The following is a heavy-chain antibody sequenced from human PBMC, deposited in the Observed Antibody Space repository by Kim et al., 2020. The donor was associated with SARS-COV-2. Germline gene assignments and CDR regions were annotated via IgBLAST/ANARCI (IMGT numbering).Heavy chain of an antibody. Sequence: SETLSLTCAVYGGSFSSYYWSWIRQPPGKGLEWIGEINHSGNTNYNPSLKSQVTLSIDTSNNQFFLKVTSVTAADTAVYYCARNDILTGYPPGYWCQGTQVLVSS. CDR1: GGSFSSYY. J-gene: IGHJ4*02. V-gene: IGHV4-34*01. CDR3: ARNDILTGYPPGY. CDR2: INHSGNT. D-gene: IGHD3-9*01.